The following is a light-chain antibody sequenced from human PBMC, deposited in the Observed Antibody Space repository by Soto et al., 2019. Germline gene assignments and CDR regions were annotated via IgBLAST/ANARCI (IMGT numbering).Light chain of an antibody. CDR2: GAS. V-gene: IGKV3-15*01. CDR3: QHYNNWSS. CDR1: QSVSSN. Sequence: EIVMTQSPPTLSVSPGERATLSCRASQSVSSNLAWYQQRPGQAPRLLIYGASTRATDIPARFSGSGSGTEFTLTVSSLQSEDFALYYCQHYNNWSSFGQGTRLEIK. J-gene: IGKJ5*01.